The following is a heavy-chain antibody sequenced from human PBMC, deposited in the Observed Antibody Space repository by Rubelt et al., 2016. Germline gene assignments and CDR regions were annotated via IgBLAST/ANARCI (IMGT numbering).Heavy chain of an antibody. Sequence: GLEWVAVISYDGTNKYYADSVKGRFTISRDNSKNTLYLQMDSLRVEDTAVYYCARVETDYFYYYGMDVWGQGTTVTVSS. CDR2: ISYDGTNK. V-gene: IGHV3-30*04. J-gene: IGHJ6*02. CDR3: ARVETDYFYYYGMDV.